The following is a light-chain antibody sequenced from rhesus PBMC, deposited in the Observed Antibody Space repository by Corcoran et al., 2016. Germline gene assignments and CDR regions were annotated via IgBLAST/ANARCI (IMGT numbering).Light chain of an antibody. Sequence: QAALTQPRSGSGSPGQSVTISCTGTSSDIGGYNYVSWYQQHPGTAPKLMIYEVNKRLSGVSDRFSGSKSDNTASLTISGLQAEDGADYYCCLNAVSDTYIFGAGTRLTVL. CDR2: EVN. J-gene: IGLJ1*01. V-gene: IGLV2-32*01. CDR3: CLNAVSDTYI. CDR1: SSDIGGYNY.